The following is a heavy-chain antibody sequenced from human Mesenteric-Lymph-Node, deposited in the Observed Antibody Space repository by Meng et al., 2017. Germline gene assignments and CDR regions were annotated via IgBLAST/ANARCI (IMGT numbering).Heavy chain of an antibody. D-gene: IGHD6-13*01. CDR1: GGSRRSGNNY. CDR2: IYYSGST. V-gene: IGHV4-30-4*01. CDR3: ARVAAAGNEWFDP. Sequence: QVPLNESGPGLVNPSQTLFLTCTVAGGSRRSGNNYWIWIRQPPGKGLEWIGYIYYSGSTYYSPSLKSRVTISVDTSKNQFSLKLSSVTAADTAVYYCARVAAAGNEWFDPWGQGTLVTVSS. J-gene: IGHJ5*02.